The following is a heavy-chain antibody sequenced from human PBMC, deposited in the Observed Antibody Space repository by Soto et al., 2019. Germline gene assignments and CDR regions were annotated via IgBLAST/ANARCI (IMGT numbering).Heavy chain of an antibody. J-gene: IGHJ3*01. CDR3: ARGGVSSSPDAFEV. Sequence: SATLSHTCAGYGWSFSGYQWNWIRQPPGKGLEWIGEINHSGRTNYNSSLKSRLTISVDTSRNQFSLNLNSVTAADTAVYYCARGGVSSSPDAFEVWGQGTVVTVSS. V-gene: IGHV4-34*01. CDR1: GWSFSGYQ. D-gene: IGHD6-13*01. CDR2: INHSGRT.